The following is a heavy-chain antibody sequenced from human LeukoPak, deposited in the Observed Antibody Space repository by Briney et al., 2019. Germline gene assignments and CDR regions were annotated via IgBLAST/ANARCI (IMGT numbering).Heavy chain of an antibody. J-gene: IGHJ4*02. CDR1: GFTFDDYA. D-gene: IGHD6-19*01. CDR3: AKESSSGYYFDY. V-gene: IGHV3-9*03. Sequence: GWSLRLSCAASGFTFDDYAMHWVRQAPGKGLEWVSGISWNSGSIGYADSVKGRFTISRDNAKNSLYLQMNSLRAEDMALYYCAKESSSGYYFDYWGQGTLVTVSS. CDR2: ISWNSGSI.